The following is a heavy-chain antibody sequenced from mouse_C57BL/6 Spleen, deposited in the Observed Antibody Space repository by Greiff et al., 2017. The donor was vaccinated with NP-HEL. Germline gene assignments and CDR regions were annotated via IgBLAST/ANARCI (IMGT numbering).Heavy chain of an antibody. V-gene: IGHV1-52*01. Sequence: VQLQQPGAELVRPGSSVKLSCKASGYTFTSYWMHWVKQRPIQGLEWIGNIDPSDSETHYNQKFKDKATLTVDKSSSTAYMQLSSLASEDSAVYYCARGGGYSYAMDYWGQGTSVTVSS. CDR3: ARGGGYSYAMDY. D-gene: IGHD2-3*01. CDR2: IDPSDSET. CDR1: GYTFTSYW. J-gene: IGHJ4*01.